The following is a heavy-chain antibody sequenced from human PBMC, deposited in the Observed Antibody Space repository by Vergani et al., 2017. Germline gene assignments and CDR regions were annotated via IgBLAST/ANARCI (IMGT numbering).Heavy chain of an antibody. Sequence: QVQLQQWGGGLLKPSETLSLTCVVNGGSFTSYHWTWIRQSPGEGLEWVGDIDHTGRPDYNPSLKSLLTMSVDKSRNPFSLTLNSVTATDTAIYFCARVNTETNGHLYYYYYMDVWGHGTTVTVSS. J-gene: IGHJ6*03. V-gene: IGHV4-34*01. CDR3: ARVNTETNGHLYYYYYMDV. D-gene: IGHD4-11*01. CDR2: IDHTGRP. CDR1: GGSFTSYH.